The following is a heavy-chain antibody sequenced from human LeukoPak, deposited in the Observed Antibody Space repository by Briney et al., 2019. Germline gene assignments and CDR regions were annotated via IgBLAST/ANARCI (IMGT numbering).Heavy chain of an antibody. CDR1: GFTFSNAW. Sequence: PGGSLRLFCAASGFTFSNAWMSWVRQAPGKGLEWVGRIKSKTDGGTTDYAAPVKGRFTISRDDSKNTLYLQMNSLKTEDTAVYYCTTDDGYGSLDYWGQGTLVTVSS. CDR2: IKSKTDGGTT. V-gene: IGHV3-15*01. CDR3: TTDDGYGSLDY. J-gene: IGHJ4*02. D-gene: IGHD5-24*01.